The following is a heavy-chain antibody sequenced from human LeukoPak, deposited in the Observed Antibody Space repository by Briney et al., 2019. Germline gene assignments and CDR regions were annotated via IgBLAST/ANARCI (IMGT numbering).Heavy chain of an antibody. D-gene: IGHD6-19*01. J-gene: IGHJ6*03. CDR3: VRDYRYGQYSSGWYSMDV. CDR2: TKPDGSES. Sequence: GGSLRLSCAASGFTFSSYWINWVRQTPGKGLEWVASTKPDGSESYYVDSLRGRFTISRDNANNSLHLHMNSLRAEDTAVYYCVRDYRYGQYSSGWYSMDVWGKGTTVTVSS. V-gene: IGHV3-7*01. CDR1: GFTFSSYW.